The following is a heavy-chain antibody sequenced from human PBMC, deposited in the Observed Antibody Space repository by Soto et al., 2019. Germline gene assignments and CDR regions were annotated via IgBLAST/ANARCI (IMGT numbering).Heavy chain of an antibody. Sequence: GRSLRLSCAASGFTFSSNAMRWVRQAPGKGLDWVSSISVSGGSTYYADSVKGRFTISRDNFKNTLYLQMNSLRAEDTAIYYCAEDLLGGYSSSVGWFDPWGQGTLVTVSS. J-gene: IGHJ5*02. CDR3: AEDLLGGYSSSVGWFDP. CDR2: ISVSGGST. CDR1: GFTFSSNA. D-gene: IGHD6-6*01. V-gene: IGHV3-23*01.